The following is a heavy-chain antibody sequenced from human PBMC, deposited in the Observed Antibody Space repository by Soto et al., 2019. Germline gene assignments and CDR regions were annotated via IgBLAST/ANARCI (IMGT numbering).Heavy chain of an antibody. CDR2: ISSSSSYI. CDR3: ARYDSSGYYWPYYYYGMDV. J-gene: IGHJ6*02. CDR1: GFTFSTDS. V-gene: IGHV3-21*01. Sequence: EVQLVESGGGLVKPGGSLRLSCAASGFTFSTDSMKWVRQAPGKGLEWVSSISSSSSYIYYADSVKGRFTISRDNAKNSLYPQMNSLRVEDTAVYYCARYDSSGYYWPYYYYGMDVWGQGTTVTVSS. D-gene: IGHD3-22*01.